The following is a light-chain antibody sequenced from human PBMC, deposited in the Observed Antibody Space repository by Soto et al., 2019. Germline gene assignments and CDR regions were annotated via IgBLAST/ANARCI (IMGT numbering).Light chain of an antibody. J-gene: IGKJ1*01. CDR3: QQYGSSPS. Sequence: DIVLTQSPATLSLSPGERATLYCVASQRVSGGFLCWYQQKPGLANRLILYDTSLRATGIPDRCSGSGSGTDFTLTISRLDHEDFAVYYYQQYGSSPSFGQGTKVDIK. CDR1: QRVSGGF. V-gene: IGKV3D-20*01. CDR2: DTS.